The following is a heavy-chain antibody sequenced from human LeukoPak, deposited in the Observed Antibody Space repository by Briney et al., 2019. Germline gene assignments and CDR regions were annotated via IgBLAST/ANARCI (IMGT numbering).Heavy chain of an antibody. CDR3: ARDSSVVTSAFDY. CDR1: GGTFSSYA. V-gene: IGHV1-69*05. J-gene: IGHJ4*02. D-gene: IGHD5-12*01. Sequence: ASVKVSCKASGGTFSSYAISWVRQAPGQGLEWMGGIIPIFGTANYAQKFQGRVTITTDESTSTAYMELSSLRSEDTAVYYCARDSSVVTSAFDYWGQGTLVTVSS. CDR2: IIPIFGTA.